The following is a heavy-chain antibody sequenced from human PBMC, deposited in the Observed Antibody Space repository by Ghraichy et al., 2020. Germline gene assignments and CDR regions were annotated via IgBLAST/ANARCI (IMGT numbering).Heavy chain of an antibody. CDR1: GYTFTSYG. Sequence: ASVKVSCKASGYTFTSYGISWVRQAPGQGLEWMGWISAYNGITNYAQKLQGRVTMTTATSTSTASMELRSLRSDDTAVYFCARDRPWEDTAMASDHWGQGTLVTVSS. J-gene: IGHJ5*02. CDR2: ISAYNGIT. D-gene: IGHD5-18*01. V-gene: IGHV1-18*01. CDR3: ARDRPWEDTAMASDH.